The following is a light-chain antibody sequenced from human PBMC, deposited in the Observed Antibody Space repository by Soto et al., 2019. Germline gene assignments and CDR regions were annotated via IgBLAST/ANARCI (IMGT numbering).Light chain of an antibody. CDR1: QGIRND. V-gene: IGKV1-6*01. J-gene: IGKJ4*01. Sequence: AIQMTQSPSSLSASVGDRVTITCRASQGIRNDLGWYQQKPGKAPKLLIYAASSLQSGVPSRFSGSGSGTDFTLTISRLQPEDFATNYCLQDYKYPLTFGGGTKVEIK. CDR2: AAS. CDR3: LQDYKYPLT.